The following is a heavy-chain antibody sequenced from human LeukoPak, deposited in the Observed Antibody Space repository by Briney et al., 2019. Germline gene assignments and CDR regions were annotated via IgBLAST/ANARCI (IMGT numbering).Heavy chain of an antibody. D-gene: IGHD2-2*01. CDR2: IRHDGSNK. J-gene: IGHJ5*02. Sequence: GGSLRLSCAASGFTFSSYGMHWVRQAPGKGLEWVACIRHDGSNKYYADSVKGRFTISRDNSKNTLYLQMNSLRAEDTAVYYCARDAGVVPAATSDNWFDPWGQGTLVTVSS. V-gene: IGHV3-30*02. CDR1: GFTFSSYG. CDR3: ARDAGVVPAATSDNWFDP.